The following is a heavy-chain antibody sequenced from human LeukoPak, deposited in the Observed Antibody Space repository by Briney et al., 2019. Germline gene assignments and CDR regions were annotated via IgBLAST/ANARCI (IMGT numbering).Heavy chain of an antibody. J-gene: IGHJ5*02. CDR1: GFTVSSNY. Sequence: PGGSLRLSCAASGFTVSSNYMSWVRQAPGKGLERVSVIYSGGSTYYADSVKGRFTISRDNSKNTLYLQMNSLRAEDTAVYYCAREETTVTHAGWFDPWGQGTLVTASS. CDR2: IYSGGST. CDR3: AREETTVTHAGWFDP. D-gene: IGHD4-17*01. V-gene: IGHV3-53*01.